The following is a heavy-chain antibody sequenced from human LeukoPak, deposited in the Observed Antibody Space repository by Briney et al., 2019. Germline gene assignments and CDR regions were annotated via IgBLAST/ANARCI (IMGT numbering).Heavy chain of an antibody. Sequence: GASVKVSCKASGYTFTSYGMSWVRQAPGQGLEWMGWISAYNGNTNYAQKLQGRVTMTTDTSTSTAYMELRSLRSDDTAVYYCASTDPSYSNWFDPWGQGTLVTVSS. CDR1: GYTFTSYG. J-gene: IGHJ5*02. CDR3: ASTDPSYSNWFDP. V-gene: IGHV1-18*01. D-gene: IGHD2-21*01. CDR2: ISAYNGNT.